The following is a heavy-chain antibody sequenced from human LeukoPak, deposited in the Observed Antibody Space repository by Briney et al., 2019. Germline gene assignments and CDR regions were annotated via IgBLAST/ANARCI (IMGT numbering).Heavy chain of an antibody. Sequence: PGGSLRLSCAASGFTFSSYAVSWVRQAPGKGLEWVSTISGSGGSTYYADSVKGRFTISRDNSKNTLYLQMNSLRAEDTAVYYCAKGDAHIWFRAYFDYWGQGTLVTVSS. D-gene: IGHD3-3*02. J-gene: IGHJ4*02. CDR2: ISGSGGST. CDR3: AKGDAHIWFRAYFDY. CDR1: GFTFSSYA. V-gene: IGHV3-23*01.